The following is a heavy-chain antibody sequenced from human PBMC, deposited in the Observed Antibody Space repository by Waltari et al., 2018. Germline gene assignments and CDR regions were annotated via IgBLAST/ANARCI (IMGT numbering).Heavy chain of an antibody. V-gene: IGHV1-69*06. J-gene: IGHJ4*02. CDR2: IIPIFGTA. D-gene: IGHD3-10*01. Sequence: PGQGLEWMGGIIPIFGTANYAQKFQGRVTITADKSTSTAYMELSSLRSEDTAVYYCASPRGGSGSYYKGPPDYWGQGTLVTVSS. CDR3: ASPRGGSGSYYKGPPDY.